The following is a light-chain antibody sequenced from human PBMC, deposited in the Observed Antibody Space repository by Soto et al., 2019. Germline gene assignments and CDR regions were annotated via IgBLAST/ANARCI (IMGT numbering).Light chain of an antibody. CDR3: QQYDNWPPFT. V-gene: IGKV3-15*01. CDR2: GAS. CDR1: QSVGSH. J-gene: IGKJ3*01. Sequence: EILMTQSPATLSVSPGERATLSCRASQSVGSHLAWYQQRPGRAPRLLIYGASYRATGIPARFSGSGSGTDFTLIISSLQSEDFAVYYCQQYDNWPPFTFGPGTKVDIK.